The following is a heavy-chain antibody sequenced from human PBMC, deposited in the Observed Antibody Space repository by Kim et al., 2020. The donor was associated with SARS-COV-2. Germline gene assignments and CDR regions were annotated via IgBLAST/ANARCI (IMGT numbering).Heavy chain of an antibody. V-gene: IGHV3-30*18. J-gene: IGHJ6*02. Sequence: GGSLRLSCAASGFTFSSYGMHGVRQAPGKGLEWVAVISYDGSNKYYADSVKGRFTISRDNSKNTLYLQMNSLRAEDTAVYYCAKDLDIVVVVAATRYYYYGMDVWGQGTTVTVSS. D-gene: IGHD2-15*01. CDR1: GFTFSSYG. CDR3: AKDLDIVVVVAATRYYYYGMDV. CDR2: ISYDGSNK.